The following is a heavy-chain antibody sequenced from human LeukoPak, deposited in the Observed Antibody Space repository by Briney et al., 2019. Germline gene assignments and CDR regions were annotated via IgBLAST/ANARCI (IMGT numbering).Heavy chain of an antibody. CDR3: ARDPYSGSYGADYYYYMDV. J-gene: IGHJ6*03. CDR1: GFTLSGYN. D-gene: IGHD1-26*01. V-gene: IGHV3-21*01. Sequence: GGSLRLSCAASGFTLSGYNMNWVRQTPGQGLEWVSSITSGSSHIYYADSVKGRFTISRDNAKSSLYLQMNSLRAEDTAVYYCARDPYSGSYGADYYYYMDVWGKGTTVTISS. CDR2: ITSGSSHI.